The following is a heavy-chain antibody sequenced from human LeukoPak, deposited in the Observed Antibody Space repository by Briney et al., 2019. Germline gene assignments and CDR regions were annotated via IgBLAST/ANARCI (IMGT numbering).Heavy chain of an antibody. CDR2: INAGNGNT. Sequence: GASVKVSCKASGYTFTGYAMHWVRQAPGKRLEWMGWINAGNGNTKYSQKFQGRVTITRDTSASTAYMELSSLRSEDTAVYYCARDRLAVAGTELDYRGQGTLVTVSS. CDR1: GYTFTGYA. J-gene: IGHJ4*02. V-gene: IGHV1-3*01. CDR3: ARDRLAVAGTELDY. D-gene: IGHD6-19*01.